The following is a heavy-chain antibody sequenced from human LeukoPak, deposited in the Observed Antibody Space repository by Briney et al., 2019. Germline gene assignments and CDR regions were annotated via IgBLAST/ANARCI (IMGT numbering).Heavy chain of an antibody. CDR3: ARAGGSTVSHSDY. V-gene: IGHV3-74*01. Sequence: GGSLRLSCTASGFSFSGHWMHWARQLPGKGLVWVSRISPTGSTTSYADSVKGRFTVSRDNAKNTLYLQVNNLRAEDTAVYYCARAGGSTVSHSDYWGQGTLVTVSS. D-gene: IGHD4-17*01. CDR2: ISPTGSTT. CDR1: GFSFSGHW. J-gene: IGHJ4*02.